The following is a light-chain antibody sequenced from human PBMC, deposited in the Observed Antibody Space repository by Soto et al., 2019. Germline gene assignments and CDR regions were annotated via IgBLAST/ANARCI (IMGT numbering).Light chain of an antibody. CDR3: QQYGSSGT. J-gene: IGKJ1*01. CDR2: DAS. CDR1: QSVSGY. V-gene: IGKV3-11*01. Sequence: IVLTQSPAPLSLSPGERATLSCRASQSVSGYLAWYQQKPGQAPRLLIYDASNRATGIPARFSGSGSGTVFTLTISRLEPEYFAVYYCQQYGSSGTFGQGTKVDIK.